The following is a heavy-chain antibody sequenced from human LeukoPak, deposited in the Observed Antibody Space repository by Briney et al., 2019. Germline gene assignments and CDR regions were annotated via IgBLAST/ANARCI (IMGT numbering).Heavy chain of an antibody. CDR2: ISPYNGDT. CDR3: ARDPQYSGSYSNWFDP. V-gene: IGHV1-18*01. Sequence: ASVKVSCKASGSTFSSYGISWLRQAPGQGLEWIGWISPYNGDTNYAQKLQGRVTMTTDTSTSTAYMELRSLRSDDTAVYYCARDPQYSGSYSNWFDPWGQGTLVTVSS. CDR1: GSTFSSYG. J-gene: IGHJ5*02. D-gene: IGHD1-26*01.